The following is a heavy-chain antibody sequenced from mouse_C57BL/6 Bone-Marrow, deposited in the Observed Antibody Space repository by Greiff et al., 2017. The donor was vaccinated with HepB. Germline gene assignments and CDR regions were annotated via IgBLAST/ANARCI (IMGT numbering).Heavy chain of an antibody. Sequence: QVQLQQPGAELVKPGASVKLSCKASGYTFTSYWMQWVKQRPGQGLEWIGEIDPSDRYTNYNQKFKGKATLTVDTSSSTAYMQLRSLTSEDSAVYYGARCYYSNPYYFDYWGQGTTLTVSS. J-gene: IGHJ2*01. CDR2: IDPSDRYT. CDR3: ARCYYSNPYYFDY. CDR1: GYTFTSYW. V-gene: IGHV1-50*01. D-gene: IGHD2-5*01.